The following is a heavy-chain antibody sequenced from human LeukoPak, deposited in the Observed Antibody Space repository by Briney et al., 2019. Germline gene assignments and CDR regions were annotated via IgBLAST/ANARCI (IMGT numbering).Heavy chain of an antibody. D-gene: IGHD3-10*01. J-gene: IGHJ6*03. CDR1: GFTVSSNY. V-gene: IGHV3-53*01. CDR2: IYSGGST. Sequence: SGGSLRLSCVASGFTVSSNYMSWVRQAPGKGLEWVSVIYSGGSTYYADSVKGRFTISRDNSKNTLYLQMNSLRAEDTGVYYCASGSGSYRTPYYYMDVWGTGTTVTVSS. CDR3: ASGSGSYRTPYYYMDV.